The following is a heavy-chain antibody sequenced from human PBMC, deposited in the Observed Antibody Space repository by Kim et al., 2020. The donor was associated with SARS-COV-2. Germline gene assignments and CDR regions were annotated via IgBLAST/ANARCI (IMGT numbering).Heavy chain of an antibody. V-gene: IGHV1-69*02. D-gene: IGHD6-13*01. CDR3: ASLYSSSWYNWFDP. Sequence: AQKFQGRVTITADKSTSTAYMELSSLRSEDTAVYYCASLYSSSWYNWFDPWGQGTLVTVSS. J-gene: IGHJ5*02.